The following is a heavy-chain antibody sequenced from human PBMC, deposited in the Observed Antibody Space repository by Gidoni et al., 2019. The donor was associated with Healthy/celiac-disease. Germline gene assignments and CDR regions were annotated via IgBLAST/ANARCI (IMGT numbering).Heavy chain of an antibody. D-gene: IGHD2-21*02. CDR3: ARRRYCGGDCSKGDFDY. CDR1: GSSFTSYW. Sequence: EVQLVQSGAEVKKHGESLKISCKGSGSSFTSYWIGWVRQMPGKGLEWMGIIYPGDSDTRYSPSFQGQVTISADKSISTAYLQWSSLKASDTAMYYCARRRYCGGDCSKGDFDYWGQGTLVTVSS. CDR2: IYPGDSDT. V-gene: IGHV5-51*01. J-gene: IGHJ4*02.